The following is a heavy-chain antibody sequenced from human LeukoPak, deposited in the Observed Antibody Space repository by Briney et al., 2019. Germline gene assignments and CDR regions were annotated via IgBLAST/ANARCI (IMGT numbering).Heavy chain of an antibody. CDR1: GGTFSSYA. CDR3: ARDAIDAFDI. Sequence: SVKVSCKASGGTFSSYAISWVRQAPGQGLEWMGRIIPIFGIANYAQRFQGRVTITADKSTSTAYMELSSLRSEDTAVYYCARDAIDAFDIWGQGTMVTVSS. V-gene: IGHV1-69*04. J-gene: IGHJ3*02. CDR2: IIPIFGIA.